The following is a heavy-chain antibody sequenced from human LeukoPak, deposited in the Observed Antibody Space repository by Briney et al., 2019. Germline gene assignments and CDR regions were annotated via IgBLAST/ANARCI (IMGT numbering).Heavy chain of an antibody. J-gene: IGHJ6*03. V-gene: IGHV4-59*01. CDR2: IYYSGAT. D-gene: IGHD3-10*01. Sequence: PSETLSLTCTVSGGSISTYYWSWLRQPPGKGLEWLGYIYYSGATSYNPSLKSRVTISVDTAKNQFSLRLTSVTAADTAVYYCARVGYYYGSGSASYYYYMDVWGKGTTVTVSS. CDR3: ARVGYYYGSGSASYYYYMDV. CDR1: GGSISTYY.